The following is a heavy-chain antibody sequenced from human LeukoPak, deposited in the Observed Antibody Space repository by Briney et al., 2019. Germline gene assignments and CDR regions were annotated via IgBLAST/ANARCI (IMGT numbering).Heavy chain of an antibody. CDR1: GYTFSSYW. D-gene: IGHD3-22*01. J-gene: IGHJ5*02. CDR3: ATQADYYDSSGYAP. Sequence: GESLKISCKGSGYTFSSYWIGWVRQMPGKGLEWMGIVNPGDSDTRYNPSFQGQVTVSADKSISTAYLQWSSLKASDTAMYYCATQADYYDSSGYAPWGQGTLVTVSS. V-gene: IGHV5-51*01. CDR2: VNPGDSDT.